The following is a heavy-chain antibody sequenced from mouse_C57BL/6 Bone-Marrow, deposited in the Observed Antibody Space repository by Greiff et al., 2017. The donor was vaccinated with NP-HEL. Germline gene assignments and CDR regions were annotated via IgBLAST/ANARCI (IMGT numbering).Heavy chain of an antibody. CDR3: ARRWAAWFAY. Sequence: EVMLVESGGDLVKPGGSLKLSCAASGFTFSSYGMSWVRQTPDKRLEWVATISSGGSYTYYPDSVKGRFTISRDNAKNTLYLQMSSLKSEDTAMYYCARRWAAWFAYWGQGTLVTVSA. CDR1: GFTFSSYG. D-gene: IGHD3-3*01. CDR2: ISSGGSYT. V-gene: IGHV5-6*02. J-gene: IGHJ3*01.